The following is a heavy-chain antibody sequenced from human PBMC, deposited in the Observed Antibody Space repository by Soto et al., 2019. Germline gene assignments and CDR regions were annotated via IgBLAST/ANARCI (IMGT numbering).Heavy chain of an antibody. V-gene: IGHV3-23*01. CDR2: ISGSGGST. CDR1: GFTFSIYA. D-gene: IGHD3-22*01. CDR3: ANYRLIVIRGYYSN. Sequence: GGSLRLSCAASGFTFSIYAMSWFRQAPGKGLEWVSAISGSGGSTYYADSVKGRFTISRDNSKNTLYLQMNSLRAEDTAVYYCANYRLIVIRGYYSNWGQGTLVTVSS. J-gene: IGHJ4*02.